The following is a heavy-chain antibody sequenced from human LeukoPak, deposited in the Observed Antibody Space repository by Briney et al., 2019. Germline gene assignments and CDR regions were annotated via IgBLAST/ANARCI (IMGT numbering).Heavy chain of an antibody. CDR3: ARDMGGSGSQPDY. CDR2: IWYDGSKK. Sequence: GGSLRLSCAASGFTFSAYGMHWVRQAPGKGLEWVAIIWYDGSKKFYADSVKGRFTISRDNPKNTLHLQMNTLRAEDTAVYDCARDMGGSGSQPDYWGQGTLVTVSS. CDR1: GFTFSAYG. D-gene: IGHD3-10*01. J-gene: IGHJ4*02. V-gene: IGHV3-33*01.